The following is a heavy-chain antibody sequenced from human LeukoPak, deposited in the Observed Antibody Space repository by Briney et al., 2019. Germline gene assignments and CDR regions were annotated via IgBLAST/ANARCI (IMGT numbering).Heavy chain of an antibody. D-gene: IGHD3-10*01. CDR3: AREGYYYGSGSYFGY. V-gene: IGHV3-66*01. CDR2: IYSGGST. CDR1: GFTVSNNY. Sequence: GGSLRLSCAASGFTVSNNYLRWVRQAPGKGLEWVSLIYSGGSTYYADSVKGRFTISRDNSKNTLYLQMNSLRAEDTAVYYCAREGYYYGSGSYFGYWGQGTLVTVSS. J-gene: IGHJ4*02.